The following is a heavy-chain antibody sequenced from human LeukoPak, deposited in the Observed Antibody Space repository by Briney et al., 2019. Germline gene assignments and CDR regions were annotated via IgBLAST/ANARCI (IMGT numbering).Heavy chain of an antibody. CDR2: ISYDGSNK. D-gene: IGHD3-22*01. CDR3: AKSHLITMIAPDAFDI. CDR1: GFTFSSYA. V-gene: IGHV3-30-3*02. Sequence: GSLRLSCAASGFTFSSYAMHWVRQAPGKGLEWVAVISYDGSNKYYADSVKGRFTISRDNSKNTLYLQMNSLRAEDTAVYYCAKSHLITMIAPDAFDIWGQGTMVTVSS. J-gene: IGHJ3*02.